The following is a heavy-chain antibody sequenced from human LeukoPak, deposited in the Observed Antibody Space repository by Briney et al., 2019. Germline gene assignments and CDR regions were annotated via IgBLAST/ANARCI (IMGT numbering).Heavy chain of an antibody. V-gene: IGHV3-33*08. CDR3: ARVHWGNYYLNAFDI. Sequence: GGSLRLSCAASGFTFSAYSMHWVRQAPGKGLEWVAVTWYDGSNKYYADSVKGRFTISRDNPKNTLYLQMNSLRVEDTAVYYCARVHWGNYYLNAFDIWGQGTMVTVSS. CDR1: GFTFSAYS. D-gene: IGHD3-10*01. CDR2: TWYDGSNK. J-gene: IGHJ3*02.